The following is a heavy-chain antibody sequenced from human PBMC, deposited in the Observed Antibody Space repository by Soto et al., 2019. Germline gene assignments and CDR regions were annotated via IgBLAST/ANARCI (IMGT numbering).Heavy chain of an antibody. CDR2: INHSGST. V-gene: IGHV4-34*01. Sequence: SVTLSLTCAVDGGSFSGHYWRWIRQPPGKGLERIGEINHSGSTNYNPSLKSRVTISVDTSKNQFSLKLSSVTAADTAVYYCARGGRTYYDFWSGYNNWFDPWGQGTLVTVSS. J-gene: IGHJ5*02. CDR3: ARGGRTYYDFWSGYNNWFDP. CDR1: GGSFSGHY. D-gene: IGHD3-3*01.